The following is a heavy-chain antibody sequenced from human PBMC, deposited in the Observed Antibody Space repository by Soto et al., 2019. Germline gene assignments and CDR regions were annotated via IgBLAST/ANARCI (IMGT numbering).Heavy chain of an antibody. CDR3: ARTQTETTIIDY. CDR2: IYYSGST. CDR1: GGSISSGGYY. V-gene: IGHV4-31*03. Sequence: PSETLSLTCTVSGGSISSGGYYWSWIRQHPGKGLEWIGYIYYSGSTYYNPSLKSRVTISVDTSKNQFSLKLSSVTAADTAVYYCARTQTETTIIDYWSQGILVTVSS. D-gene: IGHD4-17*01. J-gene: IGHJ4*02.